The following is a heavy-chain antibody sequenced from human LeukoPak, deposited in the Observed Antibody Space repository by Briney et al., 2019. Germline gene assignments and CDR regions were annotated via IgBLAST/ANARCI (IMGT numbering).Heavy chain of an antibody. CDR1: GGSISSGDYY. D-gene: IGHD3-10*01. CDR3: ASITSPIREWSYYNLDY. CDR2: IYYSGST. J-gene: IGHJ4*02. V-gene: IGHV4-30-4*08. Sequence: PSETLSVNCTVSGGSISSGDYYWSWIRQPPGKGLEWIGYIYYSGSTYYNPSLKSRVTISVDTSKNQFSLKLSSVTAADTAVYYCASITSPIREWSYYNLDYWGQGTLVTVSS.